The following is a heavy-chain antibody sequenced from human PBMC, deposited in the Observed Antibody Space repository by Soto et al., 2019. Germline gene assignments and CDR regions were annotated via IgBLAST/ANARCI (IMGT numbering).Heavy chain of an antibody. J-gene: IGHJ6*02. CDR2: INPDSGGT. V-gene: IGHV1-2*02. CDR3: ARVGYYYGMDV. Sequence: QVQLVQSGAEVKKPGASVKVSCKASGYTFTGYYMHWVRQAPGKGLEWMGRINPDSGGTNYGEKFQGRVTMTRDTSISTAYMELSRLRSDDTAVYYCARVGYYYGMDVWGQGTTVTVSS. CDR1: GYTFTGYY.